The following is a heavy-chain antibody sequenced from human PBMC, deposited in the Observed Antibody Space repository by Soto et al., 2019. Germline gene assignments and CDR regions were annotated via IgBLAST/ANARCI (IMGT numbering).Heavy chain of an antibody. V-gene: IGHV1-58*01. CDR3: ARDWVVVTATTSYYFDY. CDR2: IVVGSGNT. D-gene: IGHD2-21*02. Sequence: SVKVSCKASGFTFPSSAVQWVRQARGQRLEWIGWIVVGSGNTNSAQKFQERVTFTRDMSTSTVYMELSSLRAEDTAVYYCARDWVVVTATTSYYFDYWGQGTLVTVSS. J-gene: IGHJ4*02. CDR1: GFTFPSSA.